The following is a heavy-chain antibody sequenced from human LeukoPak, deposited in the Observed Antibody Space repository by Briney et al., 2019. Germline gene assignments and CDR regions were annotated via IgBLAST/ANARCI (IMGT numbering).Heavy chain of an antibody. J-gene: IGHJ4*02. CDR3: ARLTAAGTVDY. D-gene: IGHD6-13*01. V-gene: IGHV4-39*01. Sequence: SETLSLTCTVSGGSISSSSYYWGWLRQPPGRGLEWVASIYYSGSTYYNPSLKSRVTISVDTSKNQFSLKLSSVTTADTALYYCARLTAAGTVDYWGRGSLVTVSS. CDR2: IYYSGST. CDR1: GGSISSSSYY.